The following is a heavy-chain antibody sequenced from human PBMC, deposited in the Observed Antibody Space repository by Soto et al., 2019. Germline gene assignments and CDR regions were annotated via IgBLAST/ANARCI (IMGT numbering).Heavy chain of an antibody. V-gene: IGHV1-8*01. CDR1: GYNFSAYY. Sequence: QVQLVQSGAEVKKPGASVKVSCQTSGYNFSAYYFNWVRQAAGQGPEWMGWLNPRNGQTGYVQKCRVRVTMTRDTSIATVYLELSRLTYEDTAIYFCARETDTSMVDYWGQGTLVTVSS. J-gene: IGHJ4*02. CDR3: ARETDTSMVDY. CDR2: LNPRNGQT. D-gene: IGHD5-18*01.